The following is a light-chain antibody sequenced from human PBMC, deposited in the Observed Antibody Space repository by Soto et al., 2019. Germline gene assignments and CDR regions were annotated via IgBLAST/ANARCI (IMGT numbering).Light chain of an antibody. CDR2: EVN. J-gene: IGLJ1*01. CDR3: SSYISSITSHV. CDR1: ESDFASHNS. V-gene: IGLV2-18*02. Sequence: QPVLTQPPSVSGSPGQSVTISCTGSESDFASHNSVSWYQQAPGTAPKLIIFEVNNRPSGVPDRFSESKSGTTASLTISGLRPEDEADYYCSSYISSITSHVFGTGTKVTVL.